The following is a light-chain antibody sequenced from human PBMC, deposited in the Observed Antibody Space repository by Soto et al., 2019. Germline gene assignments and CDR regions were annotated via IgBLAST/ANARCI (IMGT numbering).Light chain of an antibody. CDR1: NSDIGAYDY. V-gene: IGLV2-14*03. CDR2: NVN. CDR3: LSHTTRRIYV. Sequence: QSVLTQPASVSGPPGQSITISCSGTNSDIGAYDYVSWYQQHPGKPPKLIIYNVNNRPSGVSFRFSGSKSANTASLTISGLQTEDEADYYCLSHTTRRIYVFGPGTKVTVL. J-gene: IGLJ1*01.